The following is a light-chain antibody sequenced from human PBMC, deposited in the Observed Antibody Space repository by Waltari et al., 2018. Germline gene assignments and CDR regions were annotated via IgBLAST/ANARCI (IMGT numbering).Light chain of an antibody. CDR1: QNINSW. CDR2: KAS. J-gene: IGKJ1*01. CDR3: QHYNNYSPWT. Sequence: DIQMTQSPSTLSASVGDRVTITCRGSQNINSWLAWYQQKPGKAPKLLIYKASSLESGGPSRFSGSGSGTEFTLTITSLQPDDFATYFCQHYNNYSPWTFGQGTKVEVK. V-gene: IGKV1-5*03.